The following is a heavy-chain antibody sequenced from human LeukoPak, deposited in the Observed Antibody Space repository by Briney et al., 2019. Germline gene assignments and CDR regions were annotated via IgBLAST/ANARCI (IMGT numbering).Heavy chain of an antibody. CDR2: MNPNSGNT. D-gene: IGHD3-22*01. Sequence: ASVKVSCKASGYTFTSYDINWVRQATGQGLEWMGWMNPNSGNTGYAQKFQSRVTITRNTSISTAYMELSSLRSEDTAMYYCARGRLQDYYDSSGYHYYYYYYYMDVWGKGTTVTVSS. CDR1: GYTFTSYD. V-gene: IGHV1-8*03. J-gene: IGHJ6*03. CDR3: ARGRLQDYYDSSGYHYYYYYYYMDV.